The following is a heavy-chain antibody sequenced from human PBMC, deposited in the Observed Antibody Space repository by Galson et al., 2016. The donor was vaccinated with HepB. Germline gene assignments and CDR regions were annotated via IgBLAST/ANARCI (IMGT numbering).Heavy chain of an antibody. CDR3: VREDYGDDPVYYYYHGMDV. CDR1: GFPFSRYW. J-gene: IGHJ6*02. Sequence: SLRLSCAASGFPFSRYWMHWVRQASGKGLVWVSRINSDGSSTIYADSVRGRFTISRDNAKHTLYLQMNSLRSEDTALYYCVREDYGDDPVYYYYHGMDVWGQGTTVSVSS. D-gene: IGHD4-17*01. CDR2: INSDGSST. V-gene: IGHV3-74*01.